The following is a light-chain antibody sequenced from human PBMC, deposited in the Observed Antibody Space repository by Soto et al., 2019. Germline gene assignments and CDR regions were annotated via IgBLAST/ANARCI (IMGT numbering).Light chain of an antibody. CDR2: QVS. Sequence: SVLTQPASVSGSPGQSITISCTGTSSDVGGYYYVSWYQHHPGKAPKLMTYQVSNRPSGVSNRFSGSKSGNTASLTISGLQAEDEADYYCSSYTSSNTFYVFGTGTKVTVL. V-gene: IGLV2-14*01. CDR1: SSDVGGYYY. J-gene: IGLJ1*01. CDR3: SSYTSSNTFYV.